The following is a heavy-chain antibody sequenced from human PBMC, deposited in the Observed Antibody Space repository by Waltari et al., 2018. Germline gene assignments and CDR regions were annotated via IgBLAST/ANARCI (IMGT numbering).Heavy chain of an antibody. CDR2: VNPNTGAT. CDR3: ARGRDVFANFDYNWFDP. CDR1: GYTFINDE. D-gene: IGHD2-21*01. V-gene: IGHV1-8*01. Sequence: QVQLVQSGAEVLKPGASVKVSGQASGYTFINDEINWVRQAAGQVLEWIGWVNPNTGATAYAQKFQGRITMTWDTSISTAYMELTNLRSDDTAVLYCARGRDVFANFDYNWFDPWGQGTLVTVSS. J-gene: IGHJ5*02.